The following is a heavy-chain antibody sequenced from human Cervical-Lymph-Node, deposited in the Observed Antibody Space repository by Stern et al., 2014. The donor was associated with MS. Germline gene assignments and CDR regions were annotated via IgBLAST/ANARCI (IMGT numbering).Heavy chain of an antibody. D-gene: IGHD2-15*01. CDR2: IILSGVST. CDR3: AKDRELVVVTFDS. J-gene: IGHJ4*02. V-gene: IGHV3-23*04. CDR1: GFTFSDYA. Sequence: VQLVQSGGGLVQPGGSLRLSCAASGFTFSDYAMSRVRQAPGQGLVWVLAIILSGVSTFYADSVQCRFTISRDNSKNTLYLQMNSLRAEDTAVYYCAKDRELVVVTFDSWGQGTLVTVSS.